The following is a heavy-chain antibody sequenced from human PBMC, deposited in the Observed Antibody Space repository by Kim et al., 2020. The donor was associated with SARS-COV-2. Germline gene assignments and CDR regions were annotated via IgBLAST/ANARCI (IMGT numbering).Heavy chain of an antibody. D-gene: IGHD2-2*01. Sequence: ASVKVSCQASGYTFTSYAMNWVRQAPGQGLEWMGWINTNTGNPTYAQGFTGRFVFSLDTSVSTAYLQISSLKAEDTAVYYCARNQDAIGYCSSTSCYHIDYWGQGTLVTVSS. J-gene: IGHJ4*02. CDR3: ARNQDAIGYCSSTSCYHIDY. V-gene: IGHV7-4-1*02. CDR1: GYTFTSYA. CDR2: INTNTGNP.